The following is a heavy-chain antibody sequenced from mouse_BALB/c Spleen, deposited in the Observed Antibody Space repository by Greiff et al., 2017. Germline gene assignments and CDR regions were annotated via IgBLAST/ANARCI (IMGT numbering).Heavy chain of an antibody. D-gene: IGHD2-12*01. Sequence: QVQLQQPGAELVKPGASVKMSCKASGYTFTSYWMYWVKQRPGQGLEWIGVIDPSDSYTSYNQKFKGKATLTVDTSSSTAYMQLCSLTSEDSAVYYGTRGGDDGGAYYAMDYWGQGTSVTVSS. V-gene: IGHV1S127*01. J-gene: IGHJ4*01. CDR1: GYTFTSYW. CDR3: TRGGDDGGAYYAMDY. CDR2: IDPSDSYT.